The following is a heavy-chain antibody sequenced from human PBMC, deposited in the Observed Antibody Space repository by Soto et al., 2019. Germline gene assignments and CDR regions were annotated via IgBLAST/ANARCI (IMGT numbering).Heavy chain of an antibody. D-gene: IGHD5-18*01. CDR1: GGSISSSSYY. CDR3: ARLGGEGDTAMVEYWFDP. J-gene: IGHJ5*02. V-gene: IGHV4-39*01. CDR2: IYYSGST. Sequence: QLQLQESGPGLVKPSETLSLTCTVSGGSISSSSYYWGWIRQPPGKGLEWIGSIYYSGSTYYNPSLKSRVTISVNTSKNQFSLKLSSVTAADTAVYYCARLGGEGDTAMVEYWFDPWGQGTLVTVSS.